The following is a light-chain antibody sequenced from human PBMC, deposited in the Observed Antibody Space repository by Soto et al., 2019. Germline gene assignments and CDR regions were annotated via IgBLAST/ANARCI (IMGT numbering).Light chain of an antibody. J-gene: IGLJ1*01. V-gene: IGLV2-8*01. Sequence: LTQPTSASGSPGQSVTISCTGTSSDVGGYNYVSWYQHHPGKAPKLMIYEVSKRPSGVPDRFSGSKSGNTASRTVSGLQAEDEADYYCSSYAGSNNYVFGTGTKVTVL. CDR1: SSDVGGYNY. CDR2: EVS. CDR3: SSYAGSNNYV.